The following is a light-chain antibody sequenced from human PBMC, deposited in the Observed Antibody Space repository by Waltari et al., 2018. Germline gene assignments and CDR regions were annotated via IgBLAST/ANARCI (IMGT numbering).Light chain of an antibody. Sequence: IHMSQSPSSLSASVGDRVTITCRASQVISSYLNWYQQKPGKAPKLLIYYANSLASGVPSRFSGGGSGTEFTLTISSLQPEDFATYYCQQGNSHPRTFGQGTKVEIK. CDR2: YAN. CDR1: QVISSY. J-gene: IGKJ1*01. V-gene: IGKV1-13*02. CDR3: QQGNSHPRT.